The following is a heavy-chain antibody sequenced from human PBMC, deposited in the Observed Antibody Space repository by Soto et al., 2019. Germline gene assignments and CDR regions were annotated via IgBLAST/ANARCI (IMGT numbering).Heavy chain of an antibody. CDR2: INPNSGGT. V-gene: IGHV1-2*02. Sequence: QVQLVQSGAEVKKPGASVKVSCKASGYTFTGYYMHWVRQAPGQGLEWMGWINPNSGGTNYAQKFQGRVTMTRDTSISTAYMERSRLRSDDTAVYYCAIFGWDIVVVPAALWYYYGMDVWGQGTTVTVSS. CDR3: AIFGWDIVVVPAALWYYYGMDV. CDR1: GYTFTGYY. D-gene: IGHD2-2*01. J-gene: IGHJ6*02.